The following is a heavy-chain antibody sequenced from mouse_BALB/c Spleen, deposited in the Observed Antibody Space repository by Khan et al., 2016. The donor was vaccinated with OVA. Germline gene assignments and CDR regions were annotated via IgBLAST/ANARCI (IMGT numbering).Heavy chain of an antibody. CDR1: GYTFTNYG. CDR3: ARVGNYWYFDG. Sequence: QIQLVQSGPELKKPGETVKISCKASGYTFTNYGMNWVKQAPGKGLKWMGWINTYTGEPTYADDFKGRFAFSLVTSASTASLQINNLKNEDTATYCCARVGNYWYFDGWGAGTTVTVAS. CDR2: INTYTGEP. D-gene: IGHD2-1*01. V-gene: IGHV9-3-1*01. J-gene: IGHJ1*01.